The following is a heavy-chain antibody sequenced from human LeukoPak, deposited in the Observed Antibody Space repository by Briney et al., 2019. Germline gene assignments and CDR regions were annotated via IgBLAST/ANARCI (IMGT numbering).Heavy chain of an antibody. CDR1: GFTFSSYG. D-gene: IGHD3-22*01. V-gene: IGHV3-30*02. CDR3: AKASRITMIVVVHPIDY. Sequence: GGSLRLSCAASGFTFSSYGMHWVRQAPGKGLEWVAFIRYDGSNKYYADSVKGRFTISRDNSKNTLYLQMNSLRAEDTAVYYCAKASRITMIVVVHPIDYWGQGTLVTDSS. J-gene: IGHJ4*02. CDR2: IRYDGSNK.